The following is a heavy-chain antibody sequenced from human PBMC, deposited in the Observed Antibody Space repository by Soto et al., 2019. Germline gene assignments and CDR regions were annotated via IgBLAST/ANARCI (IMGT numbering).Heavy chain of an antibody. J-gene: IGHJ6*03. Sequence: QVQLVQSGAEVKKPGASVTVSCRSSGDTFTDYYMHWVRQAPGQGLEWMGWINPNSVVTKYAQKFQGWVTMTRDTPIRTVYMQLSRLRSDDTAVYYCARESGGATATLDYYYFYMDVWGTGTTVTVSS. CDR3: ARESGGATATLDYYYFYMDV. CDR1: GDTFTDYY. D-gene: IGHD5-12*01. V-gene: IGHV1-2*04. CDR2: INPNSVVT.